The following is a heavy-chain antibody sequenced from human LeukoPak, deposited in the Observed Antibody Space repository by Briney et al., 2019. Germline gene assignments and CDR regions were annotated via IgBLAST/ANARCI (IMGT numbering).Heavy chain of an antibody. CDR2: IYPSDADT. D-gene: IGHD3-10*01. CDR3: AILGADYVMEV. J-gene: IGHJ6*02. Sequence: GESLTFSCKGSGYSSTSYWIAWLRQMPGKGLEWMGIIYPSDADTRYSPSFQGQVTISADKSSSTAFLQWSSLKASDTARNYRAILGADYVMEVWHQGTTVTVSS. CDR1: GYSSTSYW. V-gene: IGHV5-51*01.